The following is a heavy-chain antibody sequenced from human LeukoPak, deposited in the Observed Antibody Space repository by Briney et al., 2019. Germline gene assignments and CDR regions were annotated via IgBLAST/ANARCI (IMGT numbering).Heavy chain of an antibody. CDR2: ISGSGGST. D-gene: IGHD2-15*01. Sequence: GGSLRLSCAASGFTFSSYAMSWVRQAPGKGLEWVSAISGSGGSTYYADSVKGRFTISRDNSKNTLYLQMNSLRAEDTAVYYCAKAGRYCSGGSCRFDYWGQGTLVTVSS. J-gene: IGHJ4*02. CDR1: GFTFSSYA. V-gene: IGHV3-23*01. CDR3: AKAGRYCSGGSCRFDY.